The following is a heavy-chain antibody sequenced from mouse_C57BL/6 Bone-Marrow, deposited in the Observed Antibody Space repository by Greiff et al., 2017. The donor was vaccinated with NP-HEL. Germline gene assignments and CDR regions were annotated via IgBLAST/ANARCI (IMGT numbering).Heavy chain of an antibody. CDR3: ARASNYYGSSYGFAY. CDR2: INYDGSST. Sequence: EVMLVESEGGLVQPGSSMKLSCTASGFTFSDYYMAWVRQVPEKGLEWVANINYDGSSTYYLDSLKSRFIISRDNAKNILYLQMSSLKSEDTATYYWARASNYYGSSYGFAYWGQGTLVTVSA. D-gene: IGHD1-1*01. V-gene: IGHV5-16*01. CDR1: GFTFSDYY. J-gene: IGHJ3*01.